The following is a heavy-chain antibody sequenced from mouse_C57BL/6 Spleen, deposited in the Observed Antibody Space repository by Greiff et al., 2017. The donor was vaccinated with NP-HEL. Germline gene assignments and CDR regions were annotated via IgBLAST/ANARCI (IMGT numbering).Heavy chain of an antibody. CDR3: ARPYGACGGWFAY. CDR1: GFTFSSYA. V-gene: IGHV5-4*01. J-gene: IGHJ3*01. Sequence: EVQLVESGGGLVKPGGSLKLSCAASGFTFSSYAMSWVRQTPEKRLEWVATISDGGSYTYYPDNVKGRATISRDTANNNLYLQMSRLTSEDTAMYYCARPYGACGGWFAYWGPGTLVTVSA. CDR2: ISDGGSYT. D-gene: IGHD1-1*02.